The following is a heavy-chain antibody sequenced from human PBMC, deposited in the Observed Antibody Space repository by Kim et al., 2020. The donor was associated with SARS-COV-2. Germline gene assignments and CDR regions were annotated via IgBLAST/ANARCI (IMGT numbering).Heavy chain of an antibody. V-gene: IGHV3-74*01. CDR3: VGYYGSQCYSPDH. Sequence: GGSLRLSCAASGFTFSTYWMHWVRQAPGKALVSVSRITTNGSTADYADSVRGRFTISRDNANNTLYLQMDSLRAEDTAVYYCVGYYGSQCYSPDHLGQVT. CDR1: GFTFSTYW. J-gene: IGHJ4*02. CDR2: ITTNGSTA. D-gene: IGHD3-10*01.